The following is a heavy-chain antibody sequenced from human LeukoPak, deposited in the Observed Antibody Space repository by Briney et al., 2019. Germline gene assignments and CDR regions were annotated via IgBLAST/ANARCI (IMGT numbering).Heavy chain of an antibody. D-gene: IGHD6-19*01. V-gene: IGHV3-23*01. J-gene: IGHJ4*02. CDR3: AKAQLGIAVAGTFDY. CDR1: GFTFSSYA. Sequence: GGSLRLSCSASGFTFSSYAMSWVRQAPGKGLEWVSAISGSGGSTYYADSVKGRFTISGDNSKNTLYLQMNSLRAEDTAVYYCAKAQLGIAVAGTFDYWGQGTLVTVSS. CDR2: ISGSGGST.